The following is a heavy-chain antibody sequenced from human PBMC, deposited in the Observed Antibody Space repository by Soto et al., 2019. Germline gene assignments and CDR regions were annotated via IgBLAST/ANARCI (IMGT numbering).Heavy chain of an antibody. J-gene: IGHJ6*02. D-gene: IGHD3-3*01. CDR3: ARDNYDFWSGYYPDLPYGMDV. Sequence: QVQLVQSGAEVKKPGAAVKVSCKASGYTFTSYGISWVRQAPGQGLEWMGWISAYNGNTNYAQKIQGRVTMTTDTSTSTAYMELRSLRSDDTAVYYCARDNYDFWSGYYPDLPYGMDVWGQGTTVTVSS. V-gene: IGHV1-18*01. CDR2: ISAYNGNT. CDR1: GYTFTSYG.